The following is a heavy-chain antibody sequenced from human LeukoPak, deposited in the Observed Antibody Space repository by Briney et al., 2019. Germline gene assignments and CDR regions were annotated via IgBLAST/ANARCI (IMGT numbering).Heavy chain of an antibody. D-gene: IGHD3-10*01. V-gene: IGHV1-2*02. Sequence: ASVKVSCKASGYTFTGYYMHWVRQAPAQGLEWMGWINPNSGATTYALQFQGRVTMTRDTSISTAYMELSRLRSDDTAVYYCARSDYGSGLTFDYWGQGTLVTVSS. J-gene: IGHJ4*02. CDR2: INPNSGAT. CDR1: GYTFTGYY. CDR3: ARSDYGSGLTFDY.